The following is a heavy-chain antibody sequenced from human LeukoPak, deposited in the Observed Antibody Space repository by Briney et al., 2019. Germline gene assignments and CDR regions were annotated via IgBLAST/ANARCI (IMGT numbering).Heavy chain of an antibody. CDR2: ISSSSSTM. D-gene: IGHD4-17*01. CDR1: GFTFSSYR. J-gene: IGHJ5*02. Sequence: GGSLRLSCAASGFTFSSYRMNWVRQAPGKGLEWVSYISSSSSTMYYADPVKGRFTISRDNAKNSLYLQMNSLRAEDTAVYYCAREDGEGFDPWGQGTLVTVSS. V-gene: IGHV3-48*04. CDR3: AREDGEGFDP.